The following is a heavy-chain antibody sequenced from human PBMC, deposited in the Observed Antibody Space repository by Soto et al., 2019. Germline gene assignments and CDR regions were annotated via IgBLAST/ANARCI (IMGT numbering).Heavy chain of an antibody. Sequence: QGKLVQSGAEVRRPGASVKVSCMASGYTFTSYAVHWVRQAPGQRPEWMGWIYTDNGNTVYSQRFQDRVTITRDTSATTVYMELSGLRSEDTSVYYCARGAGGFDYWGQGTLVTGSS. V-gene: IGHV1-3*04. D-gene: IGHD3-10*01. CDR2: IYTDNGNT. CDR1: GYTFTSYA. CDR3: ARGAGGFDY. J-gene: IGHJ4*02.